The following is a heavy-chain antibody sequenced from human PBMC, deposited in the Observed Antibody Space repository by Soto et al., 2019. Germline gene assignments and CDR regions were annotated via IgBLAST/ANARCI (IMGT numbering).Heavy chain of an antibody. V-gene: IGHV4-59*01. CDR1: GTSISSYY. CDR3: ARYNSYAIDY. D-gene: IGHD2-8*01. J-gene: IGHJ4*02. CDR2: IHYSGTT. Sequence: SETLSLTCTVSGTSISSYYWSWIRQPPGKGLEWIANIHYSGTTNYNPSLASRVTLSVDTSENQFSLKMASVTAADRAMYFCARYNSYAIDYWGRGTLVTVSS.